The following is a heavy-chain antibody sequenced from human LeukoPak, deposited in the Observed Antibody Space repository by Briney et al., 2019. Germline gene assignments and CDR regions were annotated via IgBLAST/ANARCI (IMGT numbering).Heavy chain of an antibody. V-gene: IGHV6-1*01. CDR2: TYYRSKWYN. J-gene: IGHJ6*04. CDR1: GDSVSSNSAA. CDR3: ARDYRSGYDTYYYYYGMDV. D-gene: IGHD5-12*01. Sequence: SQTLSLTCAISGDSVSSNSAAWNWIRQSPSRGLEWLGRTYYRSKWYNDYAVSVKSRITINPDTSKNQFSLQLSSVTPEDTAVYYCARDYRSGYDTYYYYYGMDVWGKGTTVTVSS.